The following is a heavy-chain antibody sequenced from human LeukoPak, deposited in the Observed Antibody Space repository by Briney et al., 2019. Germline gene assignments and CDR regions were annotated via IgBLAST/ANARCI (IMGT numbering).Heavy chain of an antibody. J-gene: IGHJ4*02. CDR2: INHSGST. CDR3: ARVPPSPRLIDY. Sequence: PSETLSLTCAVYGGSFSGYYWSWIRQPPGKGLEWIGEINHSGSTNYNPSLKSRVTISVDTSKNQFSLKLSSVTAADTAVYYCARVPPSPRLIDYWGQGTLVTVSS. D-gene: IGHD5-12*01. V-gene: IGHV4-34*01. CDR1: GGSFSGYY.